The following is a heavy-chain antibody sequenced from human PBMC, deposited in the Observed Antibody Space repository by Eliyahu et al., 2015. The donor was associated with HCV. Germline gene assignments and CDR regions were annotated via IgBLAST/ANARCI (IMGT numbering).Heavy chain of an antibody. V-gene: IGHV3-23*01. J-gene: IGHJ4*02. CDR2: ISGSGGST. CDR3: AKDLLMITFGGVWAFDY. D-gene: IGHD3-16*01. Sequence: EVQLLESGGGLVQPGGSLRLSCAASGFTFSSYAMSWVRQAPGKGLEWVSAISGSGGSTYYADSVKSRFTISRDNSKNTLYLQMNSLRAEDTAVYYCAKDLLMITFGGVWAFDYWGQGTLVTVSS. CDR1: GFTFSSYA.